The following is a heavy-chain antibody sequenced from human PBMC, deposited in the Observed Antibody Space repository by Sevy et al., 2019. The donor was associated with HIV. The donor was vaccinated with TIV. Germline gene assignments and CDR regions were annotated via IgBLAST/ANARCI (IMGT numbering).Heavy chain of an antibody. J-gene: IGHJ4*02. V-gene: IGHV1-2*02. CDR3: AGGGDFWSGYQNFDY. Sequence: ASVKVSCKASGYTFTGYYMHWVRQAPGQGLEWMGWINPNSGGTNYAQKFQGRVTMTRDTSISTAYMELSRLRSDDTAVYYCAGGGDFWSGYQNFDYWGQGTLVTVSS. D-gene: IGHD3-3*01. CDR1: GYTFTGYY. CDR2: INPNSGGT.